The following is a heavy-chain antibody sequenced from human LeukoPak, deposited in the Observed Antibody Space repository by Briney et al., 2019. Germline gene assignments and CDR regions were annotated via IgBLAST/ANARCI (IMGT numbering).Heavy chain of an antibody. Sequence: GGSLRLSCAASGFTFSSYGMHWVRQAPGKGLEWVAVISYDGSNKYYADSVKGRFTISRDNSKNTMYLQMNSLRAEDTAVYYCAKDPNGIAAAGNYWGQGTLVTVSS. CDR3: AKDPNGIAAAGNY. CDR2: ISYDGSNK. V-gene: IGHV3-30*18. D-gene: IGHD6-13*01. CDR1: GFTFSSYG. J-gene: IGHJ4*02.